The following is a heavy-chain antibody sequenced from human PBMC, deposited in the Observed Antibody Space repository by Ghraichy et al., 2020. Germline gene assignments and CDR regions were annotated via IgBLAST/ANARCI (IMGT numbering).Heavy chain of an antibody. CDR2: IYYSGST. V-gene: IGHV4-39*01. CDR1: GGSISSSSYY. Sequence: ESLNISCTVSGGSISSSSYYWGWIRQPPGKGLEWIGSIYYSGSTYYNPSLKSRVTISVDTSKNQFSLKLSSVTAADTAVYYCARLDYDILTGYWGSFDYWGQGTLVTVSS. J-gene: IGHJ4*02. CDR3: ARLDYDILTGYWGSFDY. D-gene: IGHD3-9*01.